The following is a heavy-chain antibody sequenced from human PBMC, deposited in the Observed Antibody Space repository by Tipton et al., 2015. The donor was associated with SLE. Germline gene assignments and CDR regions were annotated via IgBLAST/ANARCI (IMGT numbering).Heavy chain of an antibody. CDR2: ISGSGGST. CDR3: ASRANYYDSSGYPGY. Sequence: GSLRLSCAASGFTFSDYYMSWVRQAPGKGLEWVSAISGSGGSTYYADSVKGRFTISRDNSKNTLYLQMNSLRAEDTAVYYCASRANYYDSSGYPGYWGQGTLVTVSS. V-gene: IGHV3-23*01. D-gene: IGHD3-22*01. J-gene: IGHJ4*02. CDR1: GFTFSDYY.